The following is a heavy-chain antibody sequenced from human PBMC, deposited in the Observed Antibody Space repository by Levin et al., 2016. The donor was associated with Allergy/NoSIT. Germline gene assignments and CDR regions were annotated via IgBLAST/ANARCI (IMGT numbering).Heavy chain of an antibody. CDR3: ARGDYVWGNDDWFDS. CDR2: ISYDGRNK. D-gene: IGHD3-16*01. Sequence: WIRQPPGKGLKWVAVISYDGRNKYYADSVKGRFTISRDNSKNTLYLQMNSLRAEDTALYYCARGDYVWGNDDWFDSWGQGTLVTVSS. J-gene: IGHJ5*01. V-gene: IGHV3-30*04.